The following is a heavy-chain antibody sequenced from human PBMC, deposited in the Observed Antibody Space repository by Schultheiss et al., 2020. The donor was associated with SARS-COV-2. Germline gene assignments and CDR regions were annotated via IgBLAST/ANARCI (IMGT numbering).Heavy chain of an antibody. CDR1: GGSFSGYY. D-gene: IGHD3-3*01. CDR2: INHSGST. V-gene: IGHV4-34*01. CDR3: ARGDGDFWSGYGWFDP. J-gene: IGHJ5*02. Sequence: SETLSLTCAVYGGSFSGYYWSWIRQPPGKGLEWIGEINHSGSTNYNPSLKSRVTTSMDTSKNHFSLKLNSVTAADTAIYYCARGDGDFWSGYGWFDPWGQGTLVTVSS.